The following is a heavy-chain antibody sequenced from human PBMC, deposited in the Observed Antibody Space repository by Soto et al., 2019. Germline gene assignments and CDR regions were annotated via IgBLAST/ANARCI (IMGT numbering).Heavy chain of an antibody. CDR3: ARGAIMTYYDFWSGYQYNWFDP. CDR1: GGSFSGYY. J-gene: IGHJ5*02. Sequence: AVYGGSFSGYYWSWIRQPPGKGLEWIGEINHSGSTNYNPSLKSRVTISVDTSKNQFSLKLSSVTAADTAVYYCARGAIMTYYDFWSGYQYNWFDPWGQGTLVTV. V-gene: IGHV4-34*01. D-gene: IGHD3-3*01. CDR2: INHSGST.